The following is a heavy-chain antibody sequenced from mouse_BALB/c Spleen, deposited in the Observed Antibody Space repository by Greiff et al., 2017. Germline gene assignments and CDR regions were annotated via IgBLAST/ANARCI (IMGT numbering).Heavy chain of an antibody. CDR2: IRLKSNNYAT. Sequence: EVNLVESGGGLVQPGGSMKLSCVASGFTFSNYWMNWVRQSPEKGLEWVAEIRLKSNNYATHYAESVKGRFTISRDDSKSSVYLQMNNLRAEDTGIYYCTRRDYGNYNFDYWGQGTTLTVSS. J-gene: IGHJ2*01. V-gene: IGHV6-6*02. CDR3: TRRDYGNYNFDY. D-gene: IGHD2-1*01. CDR1: GFTFSNYW.